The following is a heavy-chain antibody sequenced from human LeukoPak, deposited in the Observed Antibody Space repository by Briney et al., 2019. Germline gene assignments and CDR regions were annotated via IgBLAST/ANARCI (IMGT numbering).Heavy chain of an antibody. D-gene: IGHD2-2*01. CDR1: GGSISSFY. Sequence: SETLSLTCTVSGGSISSFYWSWIRQPPGKGLEWIGYIFDSGSTNYNPSLQSRVTISADTSKKQSSLKLRSVTAADTAVYYCATSPPSCSGTSCYYFDYWGQGTLVTVSS. CDR3: ATSPPSCSGTSCYYFDY. J-gene: IGHJ4*02. CDR2: IFDSGST. V-gene: IGHV4-59*01.